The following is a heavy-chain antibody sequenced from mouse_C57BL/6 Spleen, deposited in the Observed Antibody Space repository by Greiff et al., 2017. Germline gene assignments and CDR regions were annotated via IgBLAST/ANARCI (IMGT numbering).Heavy chain of an antibody. J-gene: IGHJ3*01. V-gene: IGHV1-64*01. Sequence: VQLQQSGAELVKPGASVKLSCKASGYTFTSYWMHWVKQRPGQGLEWIGMIHPNSGSTNYNEKFKSKATLTVDKSSSTAYMQLSSLTSEDSAVYYCASQGPYGNYDAYWGQGTLVTVSA. CDR1: GYTFTSYW. CDR2: IHPNSGST. D-gene: IGHD2-1*01. CDR3: ASQGPYGNYDAY.